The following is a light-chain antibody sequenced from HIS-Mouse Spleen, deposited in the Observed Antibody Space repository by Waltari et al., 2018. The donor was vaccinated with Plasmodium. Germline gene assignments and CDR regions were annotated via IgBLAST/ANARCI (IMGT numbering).Light chain of an antibody. V-gene: IGLV2-14*03. Sequence: QSALTQPASVSGSPGQSITISCPGTSSDVCGYNYVSWYQQHPVKAPNLMIYDVSNRPAGVSKRFSGSKAGNTASLTISGLQAEDEADYYCSSYTSSSTRVFGGGTKLTVL. CDR3: SSYTSSSTRV. CDR2: DVS. J-gene: IGLJ3*02. CDR1: SSDVCGYNY.